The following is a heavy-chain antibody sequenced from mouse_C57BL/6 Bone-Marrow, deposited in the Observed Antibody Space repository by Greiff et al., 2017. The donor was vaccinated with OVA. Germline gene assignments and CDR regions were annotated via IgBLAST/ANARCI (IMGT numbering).Heavy chain of an antibody. Sequence: QVQLQQPGAELVMPGASVKLSCKASGYTFTSYWMHWVKQRPGQGLEWIGEIDPSDSYTNYNQKFKGKSTLTVDKSSSTAYMQLRSLTSEDSAVYYCAEKSSSDAGGAWFAYWGRGTLVTVTA. D-gene: IGHD1-3*01. CDR2: IDPSDSYT. CDR1: GYTFTSYW. V-gene: IGHV1-69*01. CDR3: AEKSSSDAGGAWFAY. J-gene: IGHJ3*01.